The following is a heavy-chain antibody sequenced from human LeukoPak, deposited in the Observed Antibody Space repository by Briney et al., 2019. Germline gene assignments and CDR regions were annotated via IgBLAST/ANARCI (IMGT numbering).Heavy chain of an antibody. Sequence: VASVKISCKVSGYTFTDYYMHWVQQAPGKGLECMGLVDPEDGETIYAEKFQGRVTITADTSTDTAYMELSSLRSEDTAVYYCATFSGRYSGYWGQGTLVTVSS. V-gene: IGHV1-69-2*01. CDR3: ATFSGRYSGY. J-gene: IGHJ4*02. CDR2: VDPEDGET. CDR1: GYTFTDYY. D-gene: IGHD3-10*01.